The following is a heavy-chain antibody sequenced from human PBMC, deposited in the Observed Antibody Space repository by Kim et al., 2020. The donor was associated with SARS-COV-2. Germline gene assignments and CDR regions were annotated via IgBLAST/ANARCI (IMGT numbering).Heavy chain of an antibody. CDR3: ARRYYYDSSGPGAFDI. Sequence: SETLSLTCTVSGGSISSGGYYWSWIRQHPGKGLEWIGYIYYSGSTYYNPSLKSRVTISVDTSKNQFSLKLSSVTAADTAVYYCARRYYYDSSGPGAFDIWGQGTMVTVSS. J-gene: IGHJ3*02. D-gene: IGHD3-22*01. CDR2: IYYSGST. V-gene: IGHV4-31*03. CDR1: GGSISSGGYY.